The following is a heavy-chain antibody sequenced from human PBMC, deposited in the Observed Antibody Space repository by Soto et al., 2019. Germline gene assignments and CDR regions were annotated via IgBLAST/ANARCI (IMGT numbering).Heavy chain of an antibody. CDR2: IRGRAKKYAT. V-gene: IGHV3-73*01. D-gene: IGHD4-17*01. J-gene: IGHJ4*02. CDR3: CGRGGDSLQDI. CDR1: GFNFSGSA. Sequence: SGGDLVQPGGSLKLSCTGLGFNFSGSALHWVRQPSGKGLEWVGRIRGRAKKYATSYATSVRGRFYLSRDDSKNTAFLQMNSLRDEDTGVYFCCGRGGDSLQDIWGQGTLVTVSS.